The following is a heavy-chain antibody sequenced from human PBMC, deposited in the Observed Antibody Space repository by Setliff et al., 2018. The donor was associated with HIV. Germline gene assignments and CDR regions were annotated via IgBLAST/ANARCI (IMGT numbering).Heavy chain of an antibody. CDR2: IIPILGTT. J-gene: IGHJ5*02. D-gene: IGHD3-10*01. Sequence: SVKVSCKASGGTFGTHAISWVRQAPGQGLQWMGRIIPILGTTDYAQKFQVRVTITAAKSTVAVYMYLSSLTLEDTAVYYGALDYGDNWIDPWGQGTRVTVSS. CDR3: ALDYGDNWIDP. CDR1: GGTFGTHA. V-gene: IGHV1-69*06.